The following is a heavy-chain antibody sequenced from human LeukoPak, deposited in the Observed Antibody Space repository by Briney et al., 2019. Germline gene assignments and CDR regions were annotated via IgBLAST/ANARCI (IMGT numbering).Heavy chain of an antibody. CDR1: GYTFTGYY. CDR3: ATYCSGGSCYYYYGMDV. D-gene: IGHD2-15*01. V-gene: IGHV1-2*02. Sequence: ASVKVSCKASGYTFTGYYMHWVRRAPGQGLEWMGWINPNSGGTNYAQKFQGRVTMTRDTSISTAYMELSRLRSDDTAVYYCATYCSGGSCYYYYGMDVWGQGTTVTVSS. J-gene: IGHJ6*02. CDR2: INPNSGGT.